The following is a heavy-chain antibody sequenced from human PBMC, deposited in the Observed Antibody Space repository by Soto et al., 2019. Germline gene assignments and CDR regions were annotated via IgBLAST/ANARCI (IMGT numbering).Heavy chain of an antibody. Sequence: ASVKVSCKASGYTFTSYGISWVRQAPGQGLEWMGWISAYNGNTNYAQKLQGRVTMTTDTSTSTAYMELRSLRSDDTAVYYCAREVDRSNDVDGSGYYYGMDVWGQGTTVTVSS. CDR2: ISAYNGNT. V-gene: IGHV1-18*04. CDR1: GYTFTSYG. D-gene: IGHD3-10*01. CDR3: AREVDRSNDVDGSGYYYGMDV. J-gene: IGHJ6*02.